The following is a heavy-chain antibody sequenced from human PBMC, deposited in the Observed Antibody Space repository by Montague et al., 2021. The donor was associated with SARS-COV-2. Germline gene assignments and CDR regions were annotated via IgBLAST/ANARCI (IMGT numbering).Heavy chain of an antibody. CDR3: ARGGGNSADYYNYTMDV. CDR1: GGSINNYY. D-gene: IGHD4-23*01. J-gene: IGHJ6*02. Sequence: SETLSLTCTVSGGSINNYYWSWIRQPPEKGPEWIAFIHYTGSANYNPSLKSRATISVDTSKNQFSLKLSSVSVADTAVYYCARGGGNSADYYNYTMDVWGQGTTVTVFS. CDR2: IHYTGSA. V-gene: IGHV4-59*01.